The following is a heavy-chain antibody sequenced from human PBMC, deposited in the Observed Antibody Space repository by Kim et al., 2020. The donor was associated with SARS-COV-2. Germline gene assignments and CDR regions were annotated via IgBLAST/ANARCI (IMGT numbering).Heavy chain of an antibody. D-gene: IGHD3-9*01. CDR2: IYPGDSDT. CDR3: ARQSTLRDYSEILTPYYYYYGMDV. Sequence: GESLKISCKGSGYSFTSYWIGWVRQMPGKGLEWMGIIYPGDSDTRYSPSFQGQVTISADKSISTAYLQWSSLKASYTAMYYCARQSTLRDYSEILTPYYYYYGMDVWGQGTTVTVSS. V-gene: IGHV5-51*01. CDR1: GYSFTSYW. J-gene: IGHJ6*02.